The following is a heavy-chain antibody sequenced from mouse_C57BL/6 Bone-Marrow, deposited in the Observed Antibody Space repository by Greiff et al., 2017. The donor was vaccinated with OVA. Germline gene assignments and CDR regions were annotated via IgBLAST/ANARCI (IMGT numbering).Heavy chain of an antibody. CDR1: GYTFTDYY. CDR2: INPYNGGT. CDR3: ARDYGNSVWYFDV. Sequence: VQLQQSGPVLVKPGASVKMSCKASGYTFTDYYMNWVKQSHGKSLEWIGVINPYNGGTSYNQKFKGKATLTVDKSSSTAYMALNSLTSEDSAVYYCARDYGNSVWYFDVWGTGTTVTVSS. V-gene: IGHV1-19*01. D-gene: IGHD2-1*01. J-gene: IGHJ1*03.